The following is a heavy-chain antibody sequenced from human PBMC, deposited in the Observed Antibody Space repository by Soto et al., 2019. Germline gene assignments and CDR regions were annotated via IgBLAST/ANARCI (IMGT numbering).Heavy chain of an antibody. CDR1: GFTFSSYA. CDR3: ARDLVYGDYFPAGYYYGMDV. V-gene: IGHV3-30-3*01. J-gene: IGHJ6*02. D-gene: IGHD4-17*01. CDR2: ISYDGSKK. Sequence: GGSLRLSCAASGFTFSSYAMHWVRQAPGKGLEWVAVISYDGSKKYYADSVKGRFTISRDNSKNTLYLQMNSLRVEDTAVYYCARDLVYGDYFPAGYYYGMDVWGQGTTVTVSS.